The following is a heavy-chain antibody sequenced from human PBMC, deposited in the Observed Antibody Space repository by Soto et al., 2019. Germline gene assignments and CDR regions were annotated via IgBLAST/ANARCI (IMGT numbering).Heavy chain of an antibody. V-gene: IGHV1-69*01. CDR3: AMMGFGELFYYYGMDV. D-gene: IGHD3-10*01. Sequence: QISCKGSGYSFTSYAISWVRQATGQGLEWMGGIIPIFGTANYAQKFQGRVTITADESTSTAYMELSSLRSEDTAVYYCAMMGFGELFYYYGMDVWGQGTTLTVSS. CDR2: IIPIFGTA. CDR1: GYSFTSYA. J-gene: IGHJ6*02.